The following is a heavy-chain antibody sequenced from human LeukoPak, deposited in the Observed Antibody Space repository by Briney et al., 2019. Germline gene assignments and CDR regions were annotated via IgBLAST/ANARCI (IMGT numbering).Heavy chain of an antibody. CDR2: ISRYSNTI. J-gene: IGHJ4*02. D-gene: IGHD1-26*01. CDR1: GFTFSNYS. V-gene: IGHV3-48*01. Sequence: GGSLRLSCAASGFTFSNYSMNWVRQAPGKGLEWISYISRYSNTIYYADSVKGRFTISRDNAKNSLYLQMNSLRAEDTAMYYGARDGTEDYWGQGTLVTVSS. CDR3: ARDGTEDY.